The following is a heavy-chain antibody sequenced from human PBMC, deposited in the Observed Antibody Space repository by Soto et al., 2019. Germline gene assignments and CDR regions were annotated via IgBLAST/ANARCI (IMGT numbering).Heavy chain of an antibody. J-gene: IGHJ4*02. CDR2: FDPEDGET. Sequence: ASVKVPCKVSGYTLHELSMHWVRQAPGKGLEWMGGFDPEDGETIYAQKFQGRVTMTEDTSTDTAYMELSSLRSEDTAVYYCATDRVLSESYAYDCLFDYWGQGTTVTVSS. V-gene: IGHV1-24*01. CDR3: ATDRVLSESYAYDCLFDY. CDR1: GYTLHELS. D-gene: IGHD1-26*01.